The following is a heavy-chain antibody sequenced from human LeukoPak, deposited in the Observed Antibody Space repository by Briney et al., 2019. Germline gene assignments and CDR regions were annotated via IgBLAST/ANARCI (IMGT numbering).Heavy chain of an antibody. CDR1: GGSFSGYY. CDR3: ARRLDCYDSSGYNWFDP. Sequence: SETLSLTCAVYGGSFSGYYWSWIRQPPGKGLEWIGEINHSGSTYYNPSLKIRVTISVDTSKNQFSLKLSSVTAADTAVYYCARRLDCYDSSGYNWFDPWGQGTLVTVSS. D-gene: IGHD3-22*01. V-gene: IGHV4-34*01. CDR2: INHSGST. J-gene: IGHJ5*02.